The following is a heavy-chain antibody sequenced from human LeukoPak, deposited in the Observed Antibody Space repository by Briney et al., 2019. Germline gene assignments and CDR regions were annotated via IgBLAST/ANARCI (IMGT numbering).Heavy chain of an antibody. J-gene: IGHJ4*02. D-gene: IGHD3-16*01. Sequence: PGGSLRLSCAASGFTFSSYAMHWVRQAPGKGLEWVAVISYDGSNKYYADSVKGRFTISRDNSKNTLYLQMNSLRAEDTAVYYCARVVPMITFGGDSFDYWGQGTLVTVSS. V-gene: IGHV3-30*04. CDR3: ARVVPMITFGGDSFDY. CDR2: ISYDGSNK. CDR1: GFTFSSYA.